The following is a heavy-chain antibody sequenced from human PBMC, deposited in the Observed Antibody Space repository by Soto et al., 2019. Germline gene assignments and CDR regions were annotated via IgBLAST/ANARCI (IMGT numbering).Heavy chain of an antibody. CDR1: GFTFSSYA. D-gene: IGHD3-16*02. V-gene: IGHV3-23*01. Sequence: GGSLRLSCAASGFTFSSYAMSWARQAPGKGLEWVSAISGSGGSTYYADSVKGRFTISRDNSKNTLYLQMNSLRAEDTAVYYCAKDSPPYYDYIWGSYRYNGDAFDIWGQGTMVTVSS. CDR2: ISGSGGST. CDR3: AKDSPPYYDYIWGSYRYNGDAFDI. J-gene: IGHJ3*02.